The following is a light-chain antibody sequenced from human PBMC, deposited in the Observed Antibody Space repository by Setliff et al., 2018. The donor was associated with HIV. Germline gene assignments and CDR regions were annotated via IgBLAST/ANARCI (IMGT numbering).Light chain of an antibody. V-gene: IGLV2-14*03. CDR3: SSYTTIRSLL. CDR2: DDS. CDR1: SSDIGAYKY. J-gene: IGLJ2*01. Sequence: QSALAQPASVPGSPGQSITISCTGTSSDIGAYKYVSWYQQHPDKAPKVIIYDDSNRPSGVSNRFSGSKSGNTASLTISGLQAEDEADYYCSSYTTIRSLLFGGGTKVTVL.